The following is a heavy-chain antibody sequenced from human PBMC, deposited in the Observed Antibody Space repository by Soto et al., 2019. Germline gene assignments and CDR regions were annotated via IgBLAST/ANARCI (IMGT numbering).Heavy chain of an antibody. V-gene: IGHV1-69*13. J-gene: IGHJ4*02. CDR1: GGTFSSYA. Sequence: SVKVSCKASGGTFSSYAISWVRQAPGQGLEWMGGIIPIFGTANYAQKFQGRVTITADESTSTAYMELSSLRSEDTAVYYCARDSRAGAARPTDHPLHLHYRGQGTLVTGS. CDR3: ARDSRAGAARPTDHPLHLHY. D-gene: IGHD6-6*01. CDR2: IIPIFGTA.